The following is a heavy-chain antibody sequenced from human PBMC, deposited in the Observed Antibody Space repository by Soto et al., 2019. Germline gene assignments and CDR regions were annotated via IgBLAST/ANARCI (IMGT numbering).Heavy chain of an antibody. D-gene: IGHD1-20*01. CDR2: IYHSGST. Sequence: PSETLSLTCAVSGGSISSSNWWSWVRQPPGKGLEWIGEIYHSGSTNYNPSLKSRVTISVDKSKNQFSLKLSSVTAADTAVYYCARDRRGTYNWNPLDYWGQGTLVTSPQ. J-gene: IGHJ4*02. V-gene: IGHV4-4*02. CDR1: GGSISSSNW. CDR3: ARDRRGTYNWNPLDY.